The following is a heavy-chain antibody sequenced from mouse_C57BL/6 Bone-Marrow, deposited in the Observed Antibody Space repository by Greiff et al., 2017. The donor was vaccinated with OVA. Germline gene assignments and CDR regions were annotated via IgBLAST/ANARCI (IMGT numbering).Heavy chain of an antibody. V-gene: IGHV6-3*01. Sequence: LVESGGGLVQPGGFMKLSCVASGFTFSYYWMNWVRQSTEKGLGWVAQISWNSDNYATHYLESVKVRFSISRYDSKSSVYRQMNNLRSAVTDSDYWAGHDYWDFDVWGRGNTVTVSS. CDR3: AGHDYWDFDV. J-gene: IGHJ1*03. CDR1: GFTFSYYW. CDR2: ISWNSDNYAT.